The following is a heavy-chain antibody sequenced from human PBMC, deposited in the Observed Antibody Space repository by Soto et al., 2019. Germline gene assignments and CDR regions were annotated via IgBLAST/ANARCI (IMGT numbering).Heavy chain of an antibody. CDR2: IFDSGST. V-gene: IGHV4-30-4*01. Sequence: QVQLQETGPGLVKPSETLSLTCTVSGGSISGGVHSWSWIRQPPGKGLEWIGHIFDSGSTYYNPSLKRRLTISVDTSQNQFSLRLSSVPAADTAVYYCAREIMPLTNDWYFDLWGRGTLVTVSS. CDR1: GGSISGGVHS. CDR3: AREIMPLTNDWYFDL. J-gene: IGHJ2*01. D-gene: IGHD2-8*01.